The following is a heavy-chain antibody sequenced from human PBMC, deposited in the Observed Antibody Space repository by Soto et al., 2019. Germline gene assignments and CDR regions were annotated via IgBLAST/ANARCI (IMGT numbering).Heavy chain of an antibody. CDR1: GITVSSSY. J-gene: IGHJ4*02. Sequence: EVQLEESGGGLVQPGGSLRLSCEASGITVSSSYMSWVRQAPGKGLEWVSIIYSGGSTYSADSVKGRFTISRDSSKNTLYLQMNTLRADDTAVYYCGRIMAIFGVVIDYWGQGTLVTVSS. CDR3: GRIMAIFGVVIDY. V-gene: IGHV3-66*01. CDR2: IYSGGST. D-gene: IGHD3-3*01.